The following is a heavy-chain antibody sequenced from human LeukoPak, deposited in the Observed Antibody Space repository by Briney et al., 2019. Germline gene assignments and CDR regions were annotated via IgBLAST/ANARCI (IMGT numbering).Heavy chain of an antibody. V-gene: IGHV3-21*04. Sequence: GGSLRLSCAASGFTFRSYSMNWVRQAPGKGLEWASFISSSSSYIYYADSVNGRFTISRDSSNDTLYLKMNSLRAGDTAVYYCAKVEQWPNWLDPWGQGTLVTVSS. CDR1: GFTFRSYS. J-gene: IGHJ5*02. D-gene: IGHD6-19*01. CDR3: AKVEQWPNWLDP. CDR2: ISSSSSYI.